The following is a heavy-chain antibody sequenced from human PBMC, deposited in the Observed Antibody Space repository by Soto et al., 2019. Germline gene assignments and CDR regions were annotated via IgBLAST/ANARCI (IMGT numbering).Heavy chain of an antibody. V-gene: IGHV3-23*01. CDR3: ASRSSGWYFDY. D-gene: IGHD6-19*01. CDR2: ISGSGSST. Sequence: GWSLRLSCAASGFTFSSYAMSGVRQAPGKGLEWVSVISGSGSSTYYADSVKGRFTISRDNSKNTLYLQMNSLRAEDTAVYYCASRSSGWYFDYWGQGTLVTVSS. CDR1: GFTFSSYA. J-gene: IGHJ4*02.